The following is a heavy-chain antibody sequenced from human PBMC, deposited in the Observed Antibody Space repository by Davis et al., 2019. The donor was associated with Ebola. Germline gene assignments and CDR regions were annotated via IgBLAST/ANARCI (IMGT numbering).Heavy chain of an antibody. V-gene: IGHV4-34*01. J-gene: IGHJ5*02. CDR1: GGSFSGYY. CDR3: ARIRLGYCSGGSCYRWWFDP. CDR2: INHSGST. Sequence: SETLSLTCAVYGGSFSGYYWSWIRQPPGTGLEWIGEINHSGSTNYNPSLKSRVTISVDTSKNQFSLKLSSVTAADTAVYYCARIRLGYCSGGSCYRWWFDPWGQGTLVTVSS. D-gene: IGHD2-15*01.